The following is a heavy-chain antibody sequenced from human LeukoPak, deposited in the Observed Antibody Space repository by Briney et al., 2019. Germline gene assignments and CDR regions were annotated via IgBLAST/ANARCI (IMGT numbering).Heavy chain of an antibody. V-gene: IGHV3-53*01. Sequence: GGSLRLSCAASGFTVSSNYMSWVRQAPGKGLEWVSVIYSGGSTYYADSVKGRFTISRANSRNTLYLQMTRPRTDDTATYFCAKSTDYWFYGMDVWGQGTTVTVSS. J-gene: IGHJ6*02. D-gene: IGHD2-8*02. CDR2: IYSGGST. CDR3: AKSTDYWFYGMDV. CDR1: GFTVSSNY.